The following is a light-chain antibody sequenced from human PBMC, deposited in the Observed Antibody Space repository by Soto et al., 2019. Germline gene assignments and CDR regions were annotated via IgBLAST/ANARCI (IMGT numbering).Light chain of an antibody. CDR3: ATWDDSLNGPV. Sequence: SVLTQPPSASGTPGQRVTISCSGSSSNIGSKTVTWYQQLPGTAPKLLMYSNNQRPSGVPDRFSGSKSGTSASLAVSGLQSEDEADYYCATWDDSLNGPVFGGGTKVTVL. CDR1: SSNIGSKT. V-gene: IGLV1-44*01. CDR2: SNN. J-gene: IGLJ3*02.